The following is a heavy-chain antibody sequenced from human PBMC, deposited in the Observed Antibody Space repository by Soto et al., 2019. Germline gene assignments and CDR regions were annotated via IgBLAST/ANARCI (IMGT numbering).Heavy chain of an antibody. CDR3: TRDGAPTLTTEFDI. J-gene: IGHJ3*02. D-gene: IGHD4-17*01. Sequence: GGSLRLSCAASGFTFSSYSMNWVRQAPGQGLEWVSSISTSSSYIYYADSVKGRFTISRDNAKNSLYRQMNSLRVEDTAVYYCTRDGAPTLTTEFDIWGQGTMVTVSS. CDR1: GFTFSSYS. V-gene: IGHV3-21*01. CDR2: ISTSSSYI.